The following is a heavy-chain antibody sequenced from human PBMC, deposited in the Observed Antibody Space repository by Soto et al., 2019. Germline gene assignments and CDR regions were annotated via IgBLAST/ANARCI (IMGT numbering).Heavy chain of an antibody. Sequence: QVQLVQSGAEVKKPGSSVKVSCKASGGIFNRYSVSWVRQAPGQGLEWMGRIIPLFGITNYAQKFKGRVIITADKSTNTAYMEVNGLRSEDTALYYCATFYGGDCTTTTCYGDFDYWGQGTLVTVTS. CDR2: IIPLFGIT. CDR1: GGIFNRYS. CDR3: ATFYGGDCTTTTCYGDFDY. V-gene: IGHV1-69*02. D-gene: IGHD2-2*01. J-gene: IGHJ4*02.